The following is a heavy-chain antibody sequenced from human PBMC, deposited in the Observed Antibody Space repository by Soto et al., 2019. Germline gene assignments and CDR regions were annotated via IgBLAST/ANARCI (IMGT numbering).Heavy chain of an antibody. CDR2: IIPIFGTA. Sequence: ASVKVSCKASGGTFSSYAISWVRQAPGQGLEWMGGIIPIFGTANYAQKFQGRVTITADESTSTAYMELSSLRSEDTAVYYCALNQYCGGDCPHNMDGYWGQGTLVTVSS. V-gene: IGHV1-69*13. D-gene: IGHD2-21*02. CDR1: GGTFSSYA. J-gene: IGHJ4*02. CDR3: ALNQYCGGDCPHNMDGY.